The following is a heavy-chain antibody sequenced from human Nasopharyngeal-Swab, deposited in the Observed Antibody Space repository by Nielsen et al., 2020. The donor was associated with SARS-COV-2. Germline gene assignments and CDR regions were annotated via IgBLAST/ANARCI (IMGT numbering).Heavy chain of an antibody. D-gene: IGHD4-11*01. CDR2: ISSSSSYI. Sequence: GWSLRLSCAASGFTFSSYSMNWVRQAPGKGLEWVSSISSSSSYIYYADSVKGRFTISRDNAKNSLYLQMNSLRAEDTAVYYCARDTYSNYASYYYYMDVWGKGTTVTVSS. V-gene: IGHV3-21*01. CDR3: ARDTYSNYASYYYYMDV. CDR1: GFTFSSYS. J-gene: IGHJ6*03.